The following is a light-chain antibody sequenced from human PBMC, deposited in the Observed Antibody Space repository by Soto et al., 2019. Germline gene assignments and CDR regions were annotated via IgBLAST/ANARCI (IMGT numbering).Light chain of an antibody. V-gene: IGKV1-5*03. J-gene: IGKJ1*01. CDR3: QQYNSYSVT. CDR2: KAS. Sequence: DIQMTQSPSTLSASVGDRVTITCRASQSTSSYLAWYQQKPGKAPKLLIYKASTLKSGVPSRFSGSGSGTEFTLTISSLQPDDFATYYCQQYNSYSVTFGQGTKVDIK. CDR1: QSTSSY.